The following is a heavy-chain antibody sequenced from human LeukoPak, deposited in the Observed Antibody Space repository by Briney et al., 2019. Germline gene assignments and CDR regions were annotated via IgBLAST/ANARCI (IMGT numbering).Heavy chain of an antibody. CDR3: ARDIGYCSGGSCYDGY. J-gene: IGHJ4*02. Sequence: ASVKVSCKASGYIFTGYYIHWVRQAPGQGLEWMGWINPNSGGTNYAQKFQGRVTMTRDTSISTAYMELSRLRSDDTAVYYCARDIGYCSGGSCYDGYWGQGTLVTVSS. CDR1: GYIFTGYY. V-gene: IGHV1-2*02. CDR2: INPNSGGT. D-gene: IGHD2-15*01.